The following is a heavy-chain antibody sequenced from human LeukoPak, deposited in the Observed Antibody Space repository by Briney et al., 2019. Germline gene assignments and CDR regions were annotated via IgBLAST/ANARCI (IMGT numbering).Heavy chain of an antibody. CDR3: ASERWPQRTFDI. D-gene: IGHD5-24*01. V-gene: IGHV3-66*01. J-gene: IGHJ3*02. Sequence: PGGSLRLSCAASGFTVSNSYMTWVRQAPWKGLEWVSIIYGGGSTYYADSVKGRFIISRDRSENTLYLQMNSLRAEDTAVYYCASERWPQRTFDIWGQGTMVSVSS. CDR1: GFTVSNSY. CDR2: IYGGGST.